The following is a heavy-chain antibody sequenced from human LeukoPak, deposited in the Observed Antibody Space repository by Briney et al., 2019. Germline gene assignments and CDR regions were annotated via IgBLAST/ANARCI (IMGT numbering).Heavy chain of an antibody. Sequence: PGGSLRLSCAASGFAFSTSWMSWVRQAPGEGLGWVANLNQDGRDKYYVDSVKGRFTISRDNAKNSLYLQMNSLRAEDTAVYYCARASWATVVTPFDYWGQGTLVTVSS. CDR1: GFAFSTSW. J-gene: IGHJ4*02. CDR3: ARASWATVVTPFDY. D-gene: IGHD4-23*01. CDR2: LNQDGRDK. V-gene: IGHV3-7*01.